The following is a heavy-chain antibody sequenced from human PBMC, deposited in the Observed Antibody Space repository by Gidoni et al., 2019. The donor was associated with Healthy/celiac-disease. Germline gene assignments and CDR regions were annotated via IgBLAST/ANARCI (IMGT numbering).Heavy chain of an antibody. Sequence: EVQLVESGGGLVKPGGSLRLSCAASGFTFSSYSMNWVRQAPGKGLEWVSSISSSSSYIYYADSVKGRFTISRDNAKNSLYLQMNSLRAEDTAVYYCASSSGYSYGYYYYYYYGMDVWGQGTTVTVSS. CDR2: ISSSSSYI. V-gene: IGHV3-21*01. CDR3: ASSSGYSYGYYYYYYYGMDV. CDR1: GFTFSSYS. J-gene: IGHJ6*02. D-gene: IGHD5-18*01.